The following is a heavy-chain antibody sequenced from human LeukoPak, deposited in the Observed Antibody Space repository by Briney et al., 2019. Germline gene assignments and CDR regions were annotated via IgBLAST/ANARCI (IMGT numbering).Heavy chain of an antibody. D-gene: IGHD5-12*01. CDR2: IKQDGSEK. CDR3: AKGDASGYDYFDAFDM. V-gene: IGHV3-7*01. CDR1: GFTFSSYW. Sequence: GGSLRLSCAASGFTFSSYWMSWVRQAPGKGLEWVANIKQDGSEKYYVDSVKGRFIISRDNAKSSLYLQMNSLRVGDTAVYYCAKGDASGYDYFDAFDMWGQGTMVTVSS. J-gene: IGHJ3*02.